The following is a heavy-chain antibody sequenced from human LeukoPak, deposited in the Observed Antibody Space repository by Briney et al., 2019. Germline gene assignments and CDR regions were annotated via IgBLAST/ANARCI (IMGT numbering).Heavy chain of an antibody. CDR2: IYYSGST. CDR3: ARHADTTVTAFDI. V-gene: IGHV4-59*08. J-gene: IGHJ3*02. CDR1: GGSFSGYY. D-gene: IGHD4-17*01. Sequence: SETLSLTCAVYGGSFSGYYWSWIRQPPGKGLEWIGYIYYSGSTNYNPSLKSRVTISVDTSKNQFSLKLSSVTAADTAVYYCARHADTTVTAFDIWGQGTMVTVSS.